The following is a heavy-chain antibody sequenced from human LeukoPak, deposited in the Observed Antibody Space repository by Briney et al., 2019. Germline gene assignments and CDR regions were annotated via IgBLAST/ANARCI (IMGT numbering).Heavy chain of an antibody. CDR2: INPNSGGT. V-gene: IGHV1-2*02. CDR3: ARDPDIVVVPAANGMDV. J-gene: IGHJ6*02. CDR1: GYTFTGYY. D-gene: IGHD2-2*01. Sequence: ASVKVSCEASGYTFTGYYMHWVRQAPGQGLEWMGWINPNSGGTNYAQKFQGRVTMTRDTSISTAYMELSRLRSDDTAVYYCARDPDIVVVPAANGMDVWGQGTTVTVSS.